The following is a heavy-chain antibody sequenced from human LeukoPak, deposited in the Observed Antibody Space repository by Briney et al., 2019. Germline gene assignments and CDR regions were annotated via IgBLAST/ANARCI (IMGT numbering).Heavy chain of an antibody. CDR2: ISGSGGST. CDR3: ATLVVAADTFDY. Sequence: GGSLRLSCAASGFTFSSYAMSWVRQAPGKGLEWVSAISGSGGSTYYADSVKGRFTISRDNPKNTLYLQMNSLRAEDTAVYYCATLVVAADTFDYWGQGTLVTVSS. D-gene: IGHD2-15*01. CDR1: GFTFSSYA. V-gene: IGHV3-23*01. J-gene: IGHJ4*02.